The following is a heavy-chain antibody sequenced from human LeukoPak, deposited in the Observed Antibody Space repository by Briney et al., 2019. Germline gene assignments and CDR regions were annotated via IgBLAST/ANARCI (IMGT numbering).Heavy chain of an antibody. D-gene: IGHD2-15*01. J-gene: IGHJ4*02. Sequence: PSETLSLTCAVYGGSFSGYYWSWIRQPPGKGLEWIGEISHSGSTNYNPSLKSRVTISVDTSKNQFSLKLSSVTAADTAVYYCARANIVVVVAATRIERNFDYWGQGTLVTVSS. CDR3: ARANIVVVVAATRIERNFDY. CDR1: GGSFSGYY. CDR2: ISHSGST. V-gene: IGHV4-34*01.